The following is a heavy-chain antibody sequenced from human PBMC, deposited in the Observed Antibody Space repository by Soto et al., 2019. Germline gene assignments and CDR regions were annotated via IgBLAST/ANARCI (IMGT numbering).Heavy chain of an antibody. D-gene: IGHD2-15*01. CDR2: IGGSGGST. J-gene: IGHJ5*02. Sequence: LRLSCAASGFTFSSYAMSWVRQAPGKGLEWVSAIGGSGGSTYYNPSLKSRLTISVDKSKNQFSLNLSSVTAADTAVYYCARQDRVVAEGRWFDPWGQGTLVTVSS. CDR3: ARQDRVVAEGRWFDP. CDR1: GFTFSSYA. V-gene: IGHV3-23*02.